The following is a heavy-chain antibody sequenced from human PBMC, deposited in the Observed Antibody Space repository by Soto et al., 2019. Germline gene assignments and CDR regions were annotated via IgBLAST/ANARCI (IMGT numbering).Heavy chain of an antibody. V-gene: IGHV3-30*18. CDR3: AKDGLHADYNDY. Sequence: QVQLVESGGGVVQPGRSLRLSCSASGFTFSKYGMHWVRQAPGKGLEWVALISYDAKQIYYADSLKGRFTISRDNSKNTLYLQMTSLRSDDTAVYYCAKDGLHADYNDYWGQGTLVTVSS. J-gene: IGHJ4*02. CDR2: ISYDAKQI. D-gene: IGHD1-26*01. CDR1: GFTFSKYG.